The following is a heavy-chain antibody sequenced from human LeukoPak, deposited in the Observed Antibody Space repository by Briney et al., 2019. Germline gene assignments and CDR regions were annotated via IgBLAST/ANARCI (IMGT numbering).Heavy chain of an antibody. CDR2: IDHSGST. Sequence: SETLSLTCAVYGGSFSGYYWSWIRQPPGKGLEWIGEIDHSGSTNYNPSLRSRVTISVDTSKNQFSLKLSSVTAADTAVYYCARSDFGNDYGDSWALLFDYWGQGTLVTVSS. CDR1: GGSFSGYY. V-gene: IGHV4-34*01. CDR3: ARSDFGNDYGDSWALLFDY. D-gene: IGHD4-17*01. J-gene: IGHJ4*02.